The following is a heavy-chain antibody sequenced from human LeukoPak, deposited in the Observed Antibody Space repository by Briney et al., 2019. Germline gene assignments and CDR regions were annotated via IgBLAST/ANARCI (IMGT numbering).Heavy chain of an antibody. CDR3: ARDLMTKADY. D-gene: IGHD4-11*01. V-gene: IGHV3-66*01. CDR2: IYSGGST. CDR1: GFTVSSNY. J-gene: IGHJ4*02. Sequence: GGSLRLSCAASGFTVSSNYMSWVRQAPGKGLEWVSVIYSGGSTYYADSVKGRFTISRDNSKNTLYLQMNSPRAEDTAVYYCARDLMTKADYWGQGTLVTVSS.